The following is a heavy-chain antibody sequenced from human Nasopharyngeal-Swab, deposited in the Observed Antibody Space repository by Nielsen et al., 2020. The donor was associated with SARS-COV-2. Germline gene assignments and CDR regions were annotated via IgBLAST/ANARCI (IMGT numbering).Heavy chain of an antibody. CDR3: ARGIYGDYLDYFDY. Sequence: VKVYCKASGYTFTGYAMHWVRQAPGQRLEWMGWINAGNGNTKYSQKLQGRVTITRDTSASTAYMELSSLRSEDTAVYYCARGIYGDYLDYFDYWGQGTLVTVSS. CDR1: GYTFTGYA. V-gene: IGHV1-3*01. J-gene: IGHJ4*02. D-gene: IGHD4-17*01. CDR2: INAGNGNT.